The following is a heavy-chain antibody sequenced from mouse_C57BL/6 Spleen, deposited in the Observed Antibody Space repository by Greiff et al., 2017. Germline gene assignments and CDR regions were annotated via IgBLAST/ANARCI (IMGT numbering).Heavy chain of an antibody. Sequence: EVQVVESGGDLVKPGGSLKLSCAASGFTFSSYGMSWVRQTPDKRLAWVATISSGGSYTYYPDSVKGRFTISRDNAKNTLYLQMSSLRSEDTAMYYYARRDYDYSFFDYWGQGTTLTVSS. CDR3: ARRDYDYSFFDY. J-gene: IGHJ2*01. D-gene: IGHD2-4*01. CDR1: GFTFSSYG. V-gene: IGHV5-6*01. CDR2: ISSGGSYT.